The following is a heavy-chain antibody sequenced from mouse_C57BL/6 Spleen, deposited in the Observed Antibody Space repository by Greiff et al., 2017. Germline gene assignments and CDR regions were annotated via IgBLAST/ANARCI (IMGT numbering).Heavy chain of an antibody. CDR1: GYTFTDYY. J-gene: IGHJ2*01. D-gene: IGHD4-1*01. CDR2: INPYNGGT. V-gene: IGHV1-19*01. Sequence: EVQLQQSGPVLVKPGASVKMSCKASGYTFTDYYMNWVKQSHGKSLEWIGVINPYNGGTSYNQKFKGKATLTVDKSSSAAYMELNSLTSEDSAVDYCARRTGTRYFDYWGQGTTLTVSS. CDR3: ARRTGTRYFDY.